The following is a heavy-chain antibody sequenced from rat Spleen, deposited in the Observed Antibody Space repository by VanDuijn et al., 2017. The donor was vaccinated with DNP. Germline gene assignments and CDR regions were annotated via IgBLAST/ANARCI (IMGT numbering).Heavy chain of an antibody. CDR2: ISYSGST. D-gene: IGHD1-2*01. CDR1: GYSITSNY. Sequence: EVQLQESGSCLVKPSQSLSLTCSVTGYSITSNYWGWIRKFPGNKMEYIGHISYSGSTNYNPSLKSRISITRDTSKNQFFLQMNSVTPEDTATYYCAKYYSSSYWYFDFWGPGTMVTVSS. J-gene: IGHJ1*01. CDR3: AKYYSSSYWYFDF. V-gene: IGHV3-1*01.